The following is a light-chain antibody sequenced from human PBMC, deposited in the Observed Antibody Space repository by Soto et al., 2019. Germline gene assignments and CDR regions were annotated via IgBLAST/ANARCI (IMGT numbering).Light chain of an antibody. V-gene: IGLV2-11*01. Sequence: QSVLTQPRSVSGSPGQSVTISCTGTSSDVGGHNYVSWYQQHPGKAPKLMISSVSKRPSGVPDRFSGSKSGNTASLTISGLQAEDEAAYYCCSYAGSYTYVFGTGTKVTVL. CDR1: SSDVGGHNY. J-gene: IGLJ1*01. CDR3: CSYAGSYTYV. CDR2: SVS.